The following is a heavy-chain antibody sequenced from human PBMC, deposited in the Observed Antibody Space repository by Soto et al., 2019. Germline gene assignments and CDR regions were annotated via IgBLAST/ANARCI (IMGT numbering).Heavy chain of an antibody. CDR1: GFTFSSYG. V-gene: IGHV3-33*01. Sequence: GGSLRLSCAASGFTFSSYGMHWVRQAPGKGLEWVAVIWYDGSNKYYADSVKGRFTISRDNSKNTLYLQMNGLRAEDTAVYYCARDKSYYDSSGYPYYWGQGTLVTVSS. CDR3: ARDKSYYDSSGYPYY. J-gene: IGHJ4*02. CDR2: IWYDGSNK. D-gene: IGHD3-22*01.